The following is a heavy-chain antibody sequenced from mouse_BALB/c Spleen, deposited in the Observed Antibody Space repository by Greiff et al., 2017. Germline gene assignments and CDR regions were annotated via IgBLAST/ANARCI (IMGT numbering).Heavy chain of an antibody. V-gene: IGHV5-9-4*01. CDR1: GFSFSSYS. CDR2: ISSGGSYT. CDR3: AGGNPLAY. J-gene: IGHJ3*01. Sequence: DVQLVESGGGLVKPGGSLKLSCAASGFSFSSYSMSWVRQSPEKRLEWVAEISSGGSYTYYPDTVTGRFTISRDNAKNTLYLEMSSLRSEDTAMYYCAGGNPLAYWGQGTLVTVSA. D-gene: IGHD1-1*02.